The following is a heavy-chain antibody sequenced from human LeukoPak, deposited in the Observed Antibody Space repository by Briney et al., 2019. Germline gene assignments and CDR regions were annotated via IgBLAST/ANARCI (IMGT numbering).Heavy chain of an antibody. CDR2: ISGSGGST. D-gene: IGHD1-1*01. V-gene: IGHV3-23*01. CDR1: GFTFSSYA. CDR3: AKDGTTTITFDY. Sequence: GGSLRLSCAASGFTFSSYAMSWVRQAPGKGLEYVSVISGSGGSTHYRDSVKGRFTISRDNSKDTLYLQMNSLRVEDTAVYYCAKDGTTTITFDYWGQGTLVTVSS. J-gene: IGHJ4*02.